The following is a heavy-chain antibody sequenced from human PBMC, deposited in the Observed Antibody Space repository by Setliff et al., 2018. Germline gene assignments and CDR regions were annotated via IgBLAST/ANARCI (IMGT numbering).Heavy chain of an antibody. V-gene: IGHV4-39*07. J-gene: IGHJ5*02. D-gene: IGHD1-20*01. CDR2: FSYSGNP. CDR3: ARYNSSAACFDL. Sequence: PSETLSLTCSVSGDSITTDNYFWGWIRQTPGKGLEWIGSFSYSGNPHYHPSLRSRVTISGDTSKKQFSLKMNSVTAADTAVYYCARYNSSAACFDLWGPGTLVTVSS. CDR1: GDSITTDNYF.